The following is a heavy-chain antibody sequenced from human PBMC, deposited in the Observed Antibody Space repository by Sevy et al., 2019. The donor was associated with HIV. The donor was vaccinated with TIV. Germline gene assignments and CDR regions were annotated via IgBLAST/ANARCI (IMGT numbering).Heavy chain of an antibody. D-gene: IGHD3-16*01. Sequence: GGSLRLSCTVSGFIFGDYDMHWVRQAPGKGLEWVSLILDRGDQTFYGESVKGRSTISGDNAKNTLYLQMSRLRHDDTAVYYCVAEPPSGGHGNYHYGLDLWGQGTTVTVSS. CDR3: VAEPPSGGHGNYHYGLDL. CDR2: ILDRGDQT. CDR1: GFIFGDYD. J-gene: IGHJ6*02. V-gene: IGHV3-30*03.